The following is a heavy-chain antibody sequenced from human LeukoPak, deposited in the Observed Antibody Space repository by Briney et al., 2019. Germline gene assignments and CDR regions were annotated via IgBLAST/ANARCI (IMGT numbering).Heavy chain of an antibody. V-gene: IGHV3-21*01. CDR2: ISSSSSYI. Sequence: PGGSLRLSCAGSGFTFNTYNMNWVRQAPGKGLEWVSSISSSSSYIYYADSVKGRFTVSRDNARNSLFLQMNSLRAEDTALYYCAREQDREASATIVGDYWGQGTLVTVSS. CDR3: AREQDREASATIVGDY. D-gene: IGHD2-15*01. J-gene: IGHJ4*02. CDR1: GFTFNTYN.